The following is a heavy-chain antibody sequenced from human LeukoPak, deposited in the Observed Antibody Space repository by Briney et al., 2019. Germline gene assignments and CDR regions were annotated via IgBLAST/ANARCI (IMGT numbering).Heavy chain of an antibody. CDR3: AELGITMIGGV. V-gene: IGHV3-48*03. Sequence: QPGGSLRLSCAASGFTSSSYEMNWVRQAPGKGLEWVSYISSSGSTIYYADSVKGRFTISRDNAKNSLCLQMNSLRAEDTAVYHCAELGITMIGGVWGKGTTVTISS. CDR1: GFTSSSYE. CDR2: ISSSGSTI. J-gene: IGHJ6*04. D-gene: IGHD3-10*02.